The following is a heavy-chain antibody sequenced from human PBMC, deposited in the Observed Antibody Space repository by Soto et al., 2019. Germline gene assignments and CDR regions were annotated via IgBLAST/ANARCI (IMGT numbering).Heavy chain of an antibody. CDR1: GGSISIGDYY. Sequence: QVQLQESGPGLVKPSQTLSLTCTVSGGSISIGDYYWSWIRQPPGKGLEWIGYIYYNGITYYNPSLKCGVTTRVTSSKNRFARRLGSVAAADTAIYYCAGDAPETVITHAVRFDYWGRETLVTVSS. CDR2: IYYNGIT. CDR3: AGDAPETVITHAVRFDY. V-gene: IGHV4-30-4*01. D-gene: IGHD3-10*02. J-gene: IGHJ4*02.